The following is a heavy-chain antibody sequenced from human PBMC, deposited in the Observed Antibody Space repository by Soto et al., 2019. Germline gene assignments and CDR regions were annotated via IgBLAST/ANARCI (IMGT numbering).Heavy chain of an antibody. V-gene: IGHV3-23*01. J-gene: IGHJ6*02. CDR2: INGRGGST. CDR3: VKDHVRGGDGYIPLQGRYWGMDV. CDR1: GFTFSSYA. Sequence: GGSLILSCAASGFTFSSYAMSWVRQAPGKGLEWVSSINGRGGSTYYADSVKGRFTISRDNSRNTLYLQMTSLRAEDTAVYYCVKDHVRGGDGYIPLQGRYWGMDVWGQGTKVTFP. D-gene: IGHD3-10*02.